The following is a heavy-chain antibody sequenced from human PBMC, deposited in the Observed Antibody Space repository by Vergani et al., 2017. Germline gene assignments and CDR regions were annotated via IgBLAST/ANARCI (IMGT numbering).Heavy chain of an antibody. CDR2: INPSGGST. J-gene: IGHJ4*02. D-gene: IGHD6-13*01. V-gene: IGHV1-46*01. Sequence: QVQLVQSGAEVKKPGASVKVSCKASGYTFTSYYMHWVRQAPGQGLEWMGIINPSGGSTSYAQKFQGRVTMTRDTSTSTVYMELSSLRSDDTAVYYCARDRPIAQQQLYYFDYWGQGTLVTVSS. CDR1: GYTFTSYY. CDR3: ARDRPIAQQQLYYFDY.